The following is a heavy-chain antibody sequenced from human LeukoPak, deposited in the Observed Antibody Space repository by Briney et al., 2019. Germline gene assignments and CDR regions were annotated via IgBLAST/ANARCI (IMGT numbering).Heavy chain of an antibody. CDR2: IYPDDSGT. Sequence: KSGESLKISCKASGYSFTNYWIGWVRQMPGKGLEWMGIIYPDDSGTRHSPSFQGQVTISVDKSINTAYLQWSSLKASDTAIYYCARQLIAMSGPVEYWGQGTLVTVSS. CDR1: GYSFTNYW. V-gene: IGHV5-51*01. D-gene: IGHD3-3*01. J-gene: IGHJ4*02. CDR3: ARQLIAMSGPVEY.